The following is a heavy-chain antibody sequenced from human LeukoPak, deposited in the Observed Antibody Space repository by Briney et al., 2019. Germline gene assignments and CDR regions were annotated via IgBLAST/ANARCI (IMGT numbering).Heavy chain of an antibody. V-gene: IGHV3-30*04. J-gene: IGHJ6*03. D-gene: IGHD5-18*01. CDR2: ISYDGSNE. CDR1: GFTFNTFA. CDR3: ARSGYSYGYDLYYYYYMDV. Sequence: GGSLRLSCAATGFTFNTFAMHWVRQAPGKGLEWVAIISYDGSNEYYADSVKGRFTISRDNSKNTLYLQMNSLRAADTAVYYCARSGYSYGYDLYYYYYMDVWGKGTTVTVSS.